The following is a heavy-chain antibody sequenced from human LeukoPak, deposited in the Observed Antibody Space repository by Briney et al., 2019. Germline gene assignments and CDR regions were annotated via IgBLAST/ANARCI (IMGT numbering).Heavy chain of an antibody. V-gene: IGHV1-69*04. Sequence: SVKVSCKASGGTFSSYAISWVRQAPGQGLEWVGRMIPILGIANYAQKFQGRVTITADKSTSTAYMELSSLRSEDTAVYYCARADYGDYFGAFDIWGQGTMVTVSS. CDR3: ARADYGDYFGAFDI. J-gene: IGHJ3*02. CDR2: MIPILGIA. CDR1: GGTFSSYA. D-gene: IGHD4-17*01.